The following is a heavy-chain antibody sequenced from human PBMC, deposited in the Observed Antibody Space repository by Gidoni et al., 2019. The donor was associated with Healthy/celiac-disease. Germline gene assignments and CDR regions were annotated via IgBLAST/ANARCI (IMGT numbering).Heavy chain of an antibody. CDR1: GYHFTSYA. J-gene: IGHJ5*02. Sequence: QVQLVQSGAEVKKPGASVKVSCKASGYHFTSYAMHWVRQAPGQRLEWMGWINAGNGNTKYSQKFQGRVTITRDTSASTAYMELSSLRSEDTAVYYCARNLRKHYDSSGYGYNWFDPWGQGTLVTVSS. D-gene: IGHD3-22*01. CDR2: INAGNGNT. CDR3: ARNLRKHYDSSGYGYNWFDP. V-gene: IGHV1-3*01.